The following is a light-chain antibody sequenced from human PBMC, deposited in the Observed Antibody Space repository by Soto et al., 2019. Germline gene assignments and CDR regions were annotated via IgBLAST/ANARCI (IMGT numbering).Light chain of an antibody. J-gene: IGKJ1*01. Sequence: DIQMTQSPSTLSASVGYRVTITCRASQSISSWLAWYQQKPWKAPKLLSYKASSLESGVPSRFSGSGSGTEFTLTIRSLQPDDFATYYCQQYNSYSPRTFGQGTKVDIK. CDR3: QQYNSYSPRT. V-gene: IGKV1-5*03. CDR1: QSISSW. CDR2: KAS.